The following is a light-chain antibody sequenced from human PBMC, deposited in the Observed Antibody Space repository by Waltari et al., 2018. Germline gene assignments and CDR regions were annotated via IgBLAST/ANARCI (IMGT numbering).Light chain of an antibody. CDR1: SSNIGAGYD. V-gene: IGLV1-40*01. CDR3: QFYDSSLSGSV. CDR2: GNG. J-gene: IGLJ2*01. Sequence: QSVLTQPPSVSGAPGQRVTISCTGSSSNIGAGYDVHWYQQLPGTAPKLLIYGNGPRASGFPDRVAGAKYGTSASRAITGLRAEDEADYYCQFYDSSLSGSVFGGGTKLTVL.